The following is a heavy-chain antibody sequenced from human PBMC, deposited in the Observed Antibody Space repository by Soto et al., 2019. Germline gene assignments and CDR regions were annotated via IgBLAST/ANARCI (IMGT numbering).Heavy chain of an antibody. V-gene: IGHV3-48*03. CDR1: GFTFSSYE. CDR3: ARDQEAGSFFPYYYGMDV. J-gene: IGHJ6*02. Sequence: GALRLSCATSGFTFSSYEMNWVRQAPGKGLEWVSYISSSGSTIYYADSVKGRFTISRDNAKNSLYLQMDSLRAEDTAVYYCARDQEAGSFFPYYYGMDVWGQGXTVTVSS. CDR2: ISSSGSTI. D-gene: IGHD6-13*01.